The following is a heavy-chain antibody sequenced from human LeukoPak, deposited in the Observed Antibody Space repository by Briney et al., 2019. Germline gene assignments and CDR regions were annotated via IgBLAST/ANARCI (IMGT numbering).Heavy chain of an antibody. CDR2: ISGSGGST. V-gene: IGHV3-23*01. Sequence: PGGSLRLSCAASGFTFSSYAMSWVRQAPGKGLEWVSAISGSGGSTYYADSVKGRFTISRDNSKNTLYLQMNSLRAEGTAVYYCAKDKRITKRYYYYYGMDVWGQGTTVTVSS. D-gene: IGHD3-10*01. CDR3: AKDKRITKRYYYYYGMDV. J-gene: IGHJ6*02. CDR1: GFTFSSYA.